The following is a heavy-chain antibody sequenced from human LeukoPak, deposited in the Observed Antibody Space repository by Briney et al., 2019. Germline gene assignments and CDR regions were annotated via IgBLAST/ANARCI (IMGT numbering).Heavy chain of an antibody. J-gene: IGHJ4*02. CDR1: GFTVSSNY. V-gene: IGHV4-34*01. CDR2: INHSGST. Sequence: GSLRLSCAASGFTVSSNYMSWIRQPPGKGLEWIGEINHSGSTNYNPSLKSRVTISVDTSKNQFSLKLSSVTAADTAVYYCARPNDSSGYYLDYWGQGTLVTVSS. CDR3: ARPNDSSGYYLDY. D-gene: IGHD3-22*01.